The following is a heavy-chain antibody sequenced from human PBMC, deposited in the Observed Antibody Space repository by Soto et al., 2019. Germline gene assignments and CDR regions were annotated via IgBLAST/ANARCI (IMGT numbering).Heavy chain of an antibody. CDR1: EFTFDDYA. J-gene: IGHJ4*02. CDR2: LNLNSGNI. V-gene: IGHV3-9*01. Sequence: GGSLRLSCAASEFTFDDYAIHWVRQAPGKGLEWVSSLNLNSGNIDYADSVKGRFTISRDNAKNSLYLQMNSLRVEDTALYYCAKATSGSANFDYWGQGTLVTVS. CDR3: AKATSGSANFDY. D-gene: IGHD1-26*01.